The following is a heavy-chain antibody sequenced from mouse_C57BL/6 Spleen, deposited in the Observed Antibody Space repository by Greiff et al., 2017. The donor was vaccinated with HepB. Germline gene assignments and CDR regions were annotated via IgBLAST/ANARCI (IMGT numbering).Heavy chain of an antibody. J-gene: IGHJ4*01. CDR1: GYTFTDYN. V-gene: IGHV1-18*01. CDR3: ARDGSSFLSAMDY. Sequence: VQLKQSGPELVKPGASVKIPCKASGYTFTDYNMDWVKQSHGKSLEWIGDINPNNGGTIYNQKFKGKATLTVDKSSSTAYMELRSLTSEDTAVYYCARDGSSFLSAMDYWGQGTSVTVSS. D-gene: IGHD1-1*01. CDR2: INPNNGGT.